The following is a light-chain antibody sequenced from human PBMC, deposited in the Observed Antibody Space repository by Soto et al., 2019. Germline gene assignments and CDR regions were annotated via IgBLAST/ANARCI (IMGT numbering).Light chain of an antibody. J-gene: IGLJ2*01. CDR1: SSNIGKNT. CDR3: AAWEDSLNGVL. Sequence: QSVLTQPPSASGTPGQSVTISCSASSSNIGKNTVHWYQKLPRTAPKLLIKNNSQRPSGVPDRFSGSKSGTSASLVISGLQSEDEADYYCAAWEDSLNGVLFGGGTKLTVL. CDR2: NNS. V-gene: IGLV1-44*01.